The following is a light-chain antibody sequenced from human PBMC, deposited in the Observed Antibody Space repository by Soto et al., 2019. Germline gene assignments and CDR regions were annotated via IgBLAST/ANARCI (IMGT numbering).Light chain of an antibody. V-gene: IGKV3-11*01. CDR2: DSA. CDR1: QSVRSY. J-gene: IGKJ3*01. CDR3: HHRDDWLFT. Sequence: EIVLTQVPATLSLSPGERATLSCGASQSVRSYLAWYQQKPGQAPRLLIYDSANRAPGVTSRFRGSGSGTAFTLTIDSLEPEDSAIYYCHHRDDWLFTFGPGTRVEVK.